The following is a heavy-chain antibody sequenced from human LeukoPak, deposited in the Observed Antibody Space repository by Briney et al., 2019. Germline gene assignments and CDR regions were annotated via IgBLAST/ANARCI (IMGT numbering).Heavy chain of an antibody. CDR1: GFTFSSYW. V-gene: IGHV3-74*01. CDR2: INTDGSST. D-gene: IGHD3-3*01. Sequence: GGSLRLSCAASGFTFSSYWMHWVRQAPGKGLVWVSRINTDGSSTSYADSVKGRFTISRDNAKNTLYLQMNSLRAEDTAVYYCARGHDYDFWSGYSSFDYWGQGTLVTVSS. CDR3: ARGHDYDFWSGYSSFDY. J-gene: IGHJ4*02.